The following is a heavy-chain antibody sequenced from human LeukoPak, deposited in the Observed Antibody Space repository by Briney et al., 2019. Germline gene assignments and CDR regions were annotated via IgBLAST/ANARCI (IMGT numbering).Heavy chain of an antibody. Sequence: TGGSLRLSCAASGFTFNNYAMNWVRQAPGKGLEWVSAISGSGGSTYYADSVKGRFTISRDNSKNTLYLQMNSLRAEDTAVYYCAKSPGSSWSNWFDPWGQGTLVTVSS. J-gene: IGHJ5*02. D-gene: IGHD6-13*01. V-gene: IGHV3-23*01. CDR1: GFTFNNYA. CDR2: ISGSGGST. CDR3: AKSPGSSWSNWFDP.